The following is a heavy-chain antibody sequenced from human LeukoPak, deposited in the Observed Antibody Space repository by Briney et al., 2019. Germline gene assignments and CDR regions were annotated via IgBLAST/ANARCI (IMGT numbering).Heavy chain of an antibody. Sequence: GGSLRLSCAASGFTFSSYSMNWVRQAPGKGLEWVSSISSSSSYIYYADSVKGRFTISRGNAKNSLYLQMNSLRAEDTAVYYCARVDILTGLYYFDYWGQGTLVTVSS. CDR3: ARVDILTGLYYFDY. CDR2: ISSSSSYI. V-gene: IGHV3-21*01. CDR1: GFTFSSYS. D-gene: IGHD3-9*01. J-gene: IGHJ4*02.